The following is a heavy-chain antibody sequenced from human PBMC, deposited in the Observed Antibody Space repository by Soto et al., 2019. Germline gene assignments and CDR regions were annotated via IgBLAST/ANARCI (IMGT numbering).Heavy chain of an antibody. V-gene: IGHV1-8*02. CDR2: MNPDSGNT. D-gene: IGHD3-22*01. CDR3: ASVGYYYDSSGYYTSFDY. CDR1: GYTFTGYY. Sequence: ASVKVSCKASGYTFTGYYIRWVRPAPGQGLEWMGWMNPDSGNTGYAQKFQGRVTMTRNTSISTAYMELSSLRSEDTAVYYCASVGYYYDSSGYYTSFDYWGQGTLVTVSS. J-gene: IGHJ4*02.